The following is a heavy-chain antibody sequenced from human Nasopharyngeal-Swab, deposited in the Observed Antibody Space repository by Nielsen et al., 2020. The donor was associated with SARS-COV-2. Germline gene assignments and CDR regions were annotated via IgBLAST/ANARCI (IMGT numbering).Heavy chain of an antibody. D-gene: IGHD3-10*01. J-gene: IGHJ4*02. CDR1: GGSFSGYY. CDR3: ASAEWFGELSGSW. V-gene: IGHV4-34*01. Sequence: GSLRLSCAVYGGSFSGYYWSWIRQPPGKGLEWIGEINHSGSTNYNPSLKSRVTISVDTSKNQFSLKLSSVTTADTAVYYCASAEWFGELSGSWWGQGTPVTVSS. CDR2: INHSGST.